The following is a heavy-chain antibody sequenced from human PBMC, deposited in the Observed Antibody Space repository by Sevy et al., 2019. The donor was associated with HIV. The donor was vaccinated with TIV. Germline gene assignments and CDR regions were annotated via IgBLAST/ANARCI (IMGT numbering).Heavy chain of an antibody. CDR3: ARGPAPYYDFWSGIYFDF. J-gene: IGHJ4*02. D-gene: IGHD3-3*01. V-gene: IGHV3-7*03. Sequence: GGSLRLSCAASGFTFSRYWMSWVRQAPGKGLEWVANIKQGGSEKYYVHSVKGRFTISRDNAKNSLYLQMNSLRGEDTAVYYCARGPAPYYDFWSGIYFDFWGQGTLVTVSS. CDR2: IKQGGSEK. CDR1: GFTFSRYW.